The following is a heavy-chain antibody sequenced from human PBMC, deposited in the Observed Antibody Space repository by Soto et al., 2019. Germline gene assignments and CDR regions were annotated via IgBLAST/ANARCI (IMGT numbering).Heavy chain of an antibody. CDR1: GFTFDDYG. CDR2: INWNGGSYT. Sequence: GGSLRLSCAASGFTFDDYGMSWVRQAPGKGLEWVSGINWNGGSYTYYADSVKGRFTISRDNSKNTLYLQMNSLRAEDTAVYYCAKVAGSFSSELDWGQGTLVTVSS. J-gene: IGHJ4*02. V-gene: IGHV3-20*04. CDR3: AKVAGSFSSELD. D-gene: IGHD6-19*01.